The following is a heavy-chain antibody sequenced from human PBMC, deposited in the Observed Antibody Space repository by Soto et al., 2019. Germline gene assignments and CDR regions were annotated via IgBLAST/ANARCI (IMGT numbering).Heavy chain of an antibody. CDR2: ISYDGSNK. CDR1: GFTFSSYG. J-gene: IGHJ4*02. D-gene: IGHD6-19*01. Sequence: QVQLVESGGGVVQPGRSLRLSCAASGFTFSSYGMHWVRQAPGKGLEWVAVISYDGSNKYYADSVKGRFTISRDNSKNTLYLQMNSLRAEDTVVYYCAKDQLWGSSGWYAAYYFDYWGQGTLVTVSS. CDR3: AKDQLWGSSGWYAAYYFDY. V-gene: IGHV3-30*18.